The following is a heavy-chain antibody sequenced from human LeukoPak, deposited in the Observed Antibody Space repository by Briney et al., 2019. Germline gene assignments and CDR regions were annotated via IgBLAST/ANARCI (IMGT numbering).Heavy chain of an antibody. V-gene: IGHV4-59*01. CDR2: IYYSGST. D-gene: IGHD6-13*01. Sequence: KPSETLSLTCTVSGGSISSYYWNWIRQPPGKGLEWIGYIYYSGSTNYNPSLKSRVTISVDTSKNQFSLKLSSVTAADTAVYYCARGAAAAAFDYWGQGTLVTVSS. CDR1: GGSISSYY. CDR3: ARGAAAAAFDY. J-gene: IGHJ4*02.